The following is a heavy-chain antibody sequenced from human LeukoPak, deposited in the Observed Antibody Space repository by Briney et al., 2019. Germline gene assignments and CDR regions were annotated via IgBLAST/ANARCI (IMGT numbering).Heavy chain of an antibody. CDR1: GFTFSSYS. CDR3: ARYFDRYDAFDI. D-gene: IGHD3-9*01. J-gene: IGHJ3*02. Sequence: GGSLRLSCAASGFTFSSYSMNWVRQAPGKGLEWVSSISSSSSYIYYADSVKGRFTISRDNAKNSLYLQMNSLRAEDTAVYYCARYFDRYDAFDIWGQGTMVTVSS. CDR2: ISSSSSYI. V-gene: IGHV3-21*01.